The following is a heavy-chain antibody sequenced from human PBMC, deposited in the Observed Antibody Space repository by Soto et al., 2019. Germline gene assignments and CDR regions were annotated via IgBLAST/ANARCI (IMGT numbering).Heavy chain of an antibody. V-gene: IGHV4-31*03. Sequence: PSETLSLTCTVSGGSISSGGYYWSWIRQHPGKGLEWIGYIYYSGSTYYNPSLKSRVTISVDTSKNQFSLKLSSVTAADTAMYFCARDLPPRPPHYYAMDVWGQGTTVTVSS. J-gene: IGHJ6*02. CDR3: ARDLPPRPPHYYAMDV. CDR1: GGSISSGGYY. CDR2: IYYSGST.